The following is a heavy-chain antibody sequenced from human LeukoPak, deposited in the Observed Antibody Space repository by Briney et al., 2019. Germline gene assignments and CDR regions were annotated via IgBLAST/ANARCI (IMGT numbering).Heavy chain of an antibody. V-gene: IGHV4-4*02. J-gene: IGHJ4*02. CDR2: IYHSGST. D-gene: IGHD6-13*01. Sequence: SGTLSLTCAVSGGSISSSNWWSWVRQPPGKGLEWIGEIYHSGSTNYNPSLKSRVTISVDTSKNQFSLKLSSVTAADTAVYYCARHGLSGTLEGVYFDYWGQGTLVTVSS. CDR1: GGSISSSNW. CDR3: ARHGLSGTLEGVYFDY.